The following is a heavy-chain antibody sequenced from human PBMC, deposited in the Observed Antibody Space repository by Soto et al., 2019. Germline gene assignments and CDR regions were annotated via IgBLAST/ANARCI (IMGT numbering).Heavy chain of an antibody. CDR1: GFTVSSNY. J-gene: IGHJ6*02. V-gene: IGHV3-53*01. Sequence: EVQLVESGGGLIQPGGSLRLSCAASGFTVSSNYMSWVRQAPGKGLEWVSVIYSGGSTYYADSVKGRFTISRDNSKNTPYLQMNSLRAEDTAVYYCARDFVVVAAAGRGSYYYYGMDVWGQGTTVTVSS. CDR2: IYSGGST. D-gene: IGHD6-13*01. CDR3: ARDFVVVAAAGRGSYYYYGMDV.